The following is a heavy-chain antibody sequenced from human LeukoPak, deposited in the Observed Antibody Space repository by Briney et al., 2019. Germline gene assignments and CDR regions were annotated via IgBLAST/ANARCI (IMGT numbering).Heavy chain of an antibody. CDR3: ARDGSGGYYYFDH. CDR1: GGSFSGYY. CDR2: INHSGST. D-gene: IGHD6-19*01. V-gene: IGHV4-34*01. J-gene: IGHJ4*02. Sequence: SETLSLTCAVYGGSFSGYYWSWIRQPPGKGLEWIGEINHSGSTNYNPSLKSRVTISVDTSKNQFSLKLSSVTAADTAVYYCARDGSGGYYYFDHWGQGTLVTVSS.